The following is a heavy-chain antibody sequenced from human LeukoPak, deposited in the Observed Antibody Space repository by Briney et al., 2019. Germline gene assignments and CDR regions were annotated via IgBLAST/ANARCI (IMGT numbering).Heavy chain of an antibody. D-gene: IGHD6-13*01. CDR2: ISWNSGSI. CDR1: GFTFDDYA. V-gene: IGHV3-9*01. J-gene: IGHJ6*03. CDR3: AKGSWSTYYYYYMDV. Sequence: GRSLRLSCAASGFTFDDYAMPWVRQAPGKGLEWVSGISWNSGSIGYADSVKGRFTISRDNAKNSLYLQMNSLRAEDTASYYCAKGSWSTYYYYYMDVWGKGTTVTVSS.